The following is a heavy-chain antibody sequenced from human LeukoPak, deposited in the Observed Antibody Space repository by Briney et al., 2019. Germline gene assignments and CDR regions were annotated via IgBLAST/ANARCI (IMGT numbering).Heavy chain of an antibody. D-gene: IGHD3-10*01. V-gene: IGHV4-39*01. CDR2: IYYSGST. CDR3: ARHRYYYRSGSYYGAPYYMDV. CDR1: GGSISSYY. J-gene: IGHJ6*03. Sequence: SETLSLTCTVSGGSISSYYWGWLRQPPGKGLEWIGSIYYSGSTYYNPSLKSRVTISVDTSKNQFSLKLSSVTAADTAVYYCARHRYYYRSGSYYGAPYYMDVWGKGTTVTISS.